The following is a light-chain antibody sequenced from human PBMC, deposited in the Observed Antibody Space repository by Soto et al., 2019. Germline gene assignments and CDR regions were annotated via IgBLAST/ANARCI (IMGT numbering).Light chain of an antibody. J-gene: IGKJ5*01. CDR1: QSVRSN. V-gene: IGKV3D-15*01. Sequence: EIVMTQSPATLSVSPGERATLSCRASQSVRSNLAWYQQKPGQAPRLLIYGAFTRATGIPATFSGSGSGTLFTLTISSRQSEDYAFYYCQHYNNWPAITFGQGTRLEIK. CDR3: QHYNNWPAIT. CDR2: GAF.